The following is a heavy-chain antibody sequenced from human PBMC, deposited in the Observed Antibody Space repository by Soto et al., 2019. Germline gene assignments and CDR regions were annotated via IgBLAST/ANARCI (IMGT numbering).Heavy chain of an antibody. J-gene: IGHJ4*02. CDR2: ITGSGGGT. V-gene: IGHV3-23*01. CDR1: GFTFSNYA. D-gene: IGHD6-13*01. Sequence: EVQLLESGGGLVQPGGSLRLSCAASGFTFSNYAMTWVRQAPGKGLAWVSVITGSGGGTYFVDSVKGRFTISRDNSKNTVYLQMNSLRAKDTAVYYCAKRPLTAAGFDYWGQGTLVTVSS. CDR3: AKRPLTAAGFDY.